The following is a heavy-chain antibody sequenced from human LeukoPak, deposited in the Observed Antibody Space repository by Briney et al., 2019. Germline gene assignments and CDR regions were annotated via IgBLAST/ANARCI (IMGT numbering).Heavy chain of an antibody. D-gene: IGHD3-10*01. CDR1: GFTVSTNY. V-gene: IGHV3-53*01. Sequence: GGSLRLSCAASGFTVSTNYMNWVRQAPGKGVEWVSILYSGSDTYYADSVKGRFTISRDSSKNILSLQMNNLRAEDTAVYYCVRVGDHFHWYLDLWGRGTLVTVSS. CDR2: LYSGSDT. CDR3: VRVGDHFHWYLDL. J-gene: IGHJ2*01.